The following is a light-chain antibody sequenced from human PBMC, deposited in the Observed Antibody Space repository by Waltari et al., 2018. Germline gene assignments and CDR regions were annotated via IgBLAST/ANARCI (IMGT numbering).Light chain of an antibody. Sequence: DIQMTQSPSSLSASVGDRVTITCQASLDISNHLNWYQQKAGKAPKLLIYDASNLEIGVPSRFSGRGSGTHFTFTISSLQPEDVATYYCQQYDDFPPYTFGQGTKVDIK. CDR2: DAS. CDR1: LDISNH. CDR3: QQYDDFPPYT. V-gene: IGKV1-33*01. J-gene: IGKJ2*01.